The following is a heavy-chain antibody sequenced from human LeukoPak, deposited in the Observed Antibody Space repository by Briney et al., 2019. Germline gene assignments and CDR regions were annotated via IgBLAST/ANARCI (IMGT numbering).Heavy chain of an antibody. CDR2: ISSSSNSI. CDR3: ARDQAGAGRDY. D-gene: IGHD6-13*01. J-gene: IGHJ4*02. Sequence: GGSLRLSCAASGFILSSYSMHWVRQAPGKGLEWVSYISSSSNSIQYAESVKGRFTISRDNAKDSPFLQMNSLRAEDTAVYYCARDQAGAGRDYWGQGTLVTVSS. V-gene: IGHV3-48*01. CDR1: GFILSSYS.